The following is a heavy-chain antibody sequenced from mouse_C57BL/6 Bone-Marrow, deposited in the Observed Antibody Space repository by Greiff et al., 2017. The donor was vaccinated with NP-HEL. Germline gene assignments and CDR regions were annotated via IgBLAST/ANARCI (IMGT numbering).Heavy chain of an antibody. D-gene: IGHD1-1*01. V-gene: IGHV1-64*01. CDR1: GYTFTSYW. CDR3: ARFITTVVESYYYAMDY. CDR2: IHPNSGST. J-gene: IGHJ4*01. Sequence: QVQLQQPGAELVKPGASVKLSCKASGYTFTSYWMHWVKQRPGQGLEWIGMIHPNSGSTNYNEKFKSKATLTVDKSSSTAYMQLSSLTSEDSAVYYCARFITTVVESYYYAMDYWGQGTSVTVSS.